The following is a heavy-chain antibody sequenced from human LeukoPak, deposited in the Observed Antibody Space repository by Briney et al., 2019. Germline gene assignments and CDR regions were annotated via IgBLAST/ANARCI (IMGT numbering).Heavy chain of an antibody. Sequence: KPSQTLSLTCTVSGGSISSGGYYWSWIRQHPGKGLEWIGYIHYSGSTYYNPSLKSRVTISVDTSKNQFSLKLSSVTAADTAVYYCARGSWSDSSGYRHHYWYFDLWGRGTLVTVSS. CDR3: ARGSWSDSSGYRHHYWYFDL. D-gene: IGHD3-22*01. CDR2: IHYSGST. V-gene: IGHV4-31*03. CDR1: GGSISSGGYY. J-gene: IGHJ2*01.